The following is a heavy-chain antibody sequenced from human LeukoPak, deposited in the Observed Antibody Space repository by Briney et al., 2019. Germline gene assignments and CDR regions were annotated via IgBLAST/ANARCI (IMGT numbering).Heavy chain of an antibody. CDR1: GFTVSSNY. D-gene: IGHD6-13*01. V-gene: IGHV3-66*01. J-gene: IGHJ4*02. Sequence: GGSLSLSCAGSGFTVSSNYMSWVRQAPGKGLEWVSVIDNGGRTFYTDSVKGRFIISRDNSKNTLYLQMNSLRAEDTAVYYCATAPLSTSHSNTWEHDFWGQGTLVTVSS. CDR3: ATAPLSTSHSNTWEHDF. CDR2: IDNGGRT.